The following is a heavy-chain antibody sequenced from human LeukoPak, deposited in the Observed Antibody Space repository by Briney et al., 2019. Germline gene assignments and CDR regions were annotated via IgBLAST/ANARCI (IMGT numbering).Heavy chain of an antibody. Sequence: GASVKISCKASGYTFTSYGISWVRQAPGQGLEWMGWISGYNDDAKYTQKLQGRVTMTIDKSTSTAYMELRSLRFDDTAVYYCARVVSLRRNYYDSSGAHAYWGQGTLVTVSS. D-gene: IGHD3-22*01. CDR3: ARVVSLRRNYYDSSGAHAY. CDR2: ISGYNDDA. J-gene: IGHJ4*02. CDR1: GYTFTSYG. V-gene: IGHV1-18*01.